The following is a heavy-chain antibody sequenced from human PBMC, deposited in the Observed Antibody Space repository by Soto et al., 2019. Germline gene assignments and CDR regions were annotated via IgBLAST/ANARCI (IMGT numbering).Heavy chain of an antibody. CDR1: GGSISSSSYY. CDR3: ARGVSGSSSWYQGYWFDP. V-gene: IGHV4-39*01. CDR2: IYYSGST. Sequence: PSETLSLTCTVSGGSISSSSYYWGWIRQPPGKGLEWIGSIYYSGSTYYNPSLKSRVTISVDTSKNQFSLKLSSVTAADTAVYYCARGVSGSSSWYQGYWFDPWGQGTLVTVSS. J-gene: IGHJ5*02. D-gene: IGHD6-13*01.